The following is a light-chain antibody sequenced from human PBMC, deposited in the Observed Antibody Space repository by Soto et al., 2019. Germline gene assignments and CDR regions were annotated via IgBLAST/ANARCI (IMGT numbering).Light chain of an antibody. CDR1: QGISSW. CDR2: AAS. J-gene: IGKJ5*01. V-gene: IGKV1-12*01. Sequence: EIQMTQSPSSVSSSLEDRVTITSGASQGISSWLAWYQQKPGKAPKLLIYAASTLQNGVPSRFSGSGSGTDFTLTISSLQPEDFATYYCQHFRSFPITFGQGTRLEI. CDR3: QHFRSFPIT.